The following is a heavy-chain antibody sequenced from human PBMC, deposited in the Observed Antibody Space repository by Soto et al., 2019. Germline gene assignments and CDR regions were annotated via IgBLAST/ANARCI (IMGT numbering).Heavy chain of an antibody. CDR3: ARDEEIAVAGTCHY. Sequence: QVQLVQSGAEVKKPGSSVKVSCKASGGTFSSYTISWVRQAPGQGLEWMGRIIPILGIANYAQKFQGRVTXLARKXXSTAYMELSSLRSVDTAVYYCARDEEIAVAGTCHYWGQGTLVTVSS. CDR2: IIPILGIA. D-gene: IGHD6-19*01. V-gene: IGHV1-69*08. J-gene: IGHJ4*02. CDR1: GGTFSSYT.